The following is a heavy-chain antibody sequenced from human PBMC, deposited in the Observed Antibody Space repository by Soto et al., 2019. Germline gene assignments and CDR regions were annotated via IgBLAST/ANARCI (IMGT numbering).Heavy chain of an antibody. CDR3: ARDRVWFGELSGHDYYYGMDV. CDR1: GFIFSSYG. CDR2: IWYDGSNK. Sequence: QVQLVESGGGVVQPGRSLRLSCAASGFIFSSYGMHWVRQAPGKGLEWVAVIWYDGSNKYYADSVKGRFTISRDNSKNTLDLQMNSLRAEDTAVYYCARDRVWFGELSGHDYYYGMDVWGQGTTVTVSS. J-gene: IGHJ6*02. V-gene: IGHV3-33*01. D-gene: IGHD3-10*01.